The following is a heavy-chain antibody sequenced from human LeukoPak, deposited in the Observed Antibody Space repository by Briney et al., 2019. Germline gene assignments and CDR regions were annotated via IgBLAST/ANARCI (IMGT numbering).Heavy chain of an antibody. CDR3: ASHFAHWGSHLFGY. J-gene: IGHJ4*02. Sequence: GGSLRLSCVASGFSFSTHNMNWVRQAPGQGLEWVSSIGRDSSYVYYADSLKGRFTISRDYAKNSLYLQMNNLRAEDTAVYYCASHFAHWGSHLFGYWGQGTLVTVSS. V-gene: IGHV3-21*01. D-gene: IGHD7-27*01. CDR1: GFSFSTHN. CDR2: IGRDSSYV.